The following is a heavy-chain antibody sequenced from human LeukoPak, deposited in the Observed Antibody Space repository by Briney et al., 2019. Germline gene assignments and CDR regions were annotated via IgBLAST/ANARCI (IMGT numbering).Heavy chain of an antibody. V-gene: IGHV1-46*01. Sequence: ASVKVSCKASGYTFTTYYTHWVRQAPGQGLEWMGIINPSGGSTSYAQEFQGRVTMTRDMSTSTVYMELSSLRSEDTAVYYCARDWGGNSGYDWVDYWGQGTLVTVSS. CDR1: GYTFTTYY. CDR2: INPSGGST. J-gene: IGHJ4*02. CDR3: ARDWGGNSGYDWVDY. D-gene: IGHD5-12*01.